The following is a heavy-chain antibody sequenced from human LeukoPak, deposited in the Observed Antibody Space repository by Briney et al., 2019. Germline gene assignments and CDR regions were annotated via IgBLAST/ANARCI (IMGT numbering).Heavy chain of an antibody. CDR1: TDSTNTYY. V-gene: IGHV4-59*01. J-gene: IGHJ4*02. CDR2: IYQTGST. D-gene: IGHD1-26*01. Sequence: SGTLSLTCSVSTDSTNTYYWSWIRQSPGKGLEWIGHIYQTGSTDYSPSFRSRVTISIDMSKKEFSLRLTSVTVADTAMYYCVRLRWELMAPYFDHWGQGAFVIVSS. CDR3: VRLRWELMAPYFDH.